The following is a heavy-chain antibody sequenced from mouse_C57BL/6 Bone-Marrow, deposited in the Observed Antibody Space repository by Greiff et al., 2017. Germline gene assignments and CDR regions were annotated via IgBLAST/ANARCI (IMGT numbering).Heavy chain of an antibody. Sequence: QVQLQQSGAELARPGASVKLSCKASGYTFTSSGISWVKQRTGQGLEWIGEIYPRSGNTYYNEKFKGKATLTADKSSSTAYMELRSLTSEDSAVYFCASPSGSSGYGMDYWGQGTSVTVSS. V-gene: IGHV1-81*01. J-gene: IGHJ4*01. CDR1: GYTFTSSG. CDR2: IYPRSGNT. CDR3: ASPSGSSGYGMDY. D-gene: IGHD3-2*02.